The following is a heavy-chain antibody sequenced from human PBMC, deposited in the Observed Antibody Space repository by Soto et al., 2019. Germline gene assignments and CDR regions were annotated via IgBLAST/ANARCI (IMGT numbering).Heavy chain of an antibody. CDR1: GAFISTGGYS. D-gene: IGHD5-12*01. V-gene: IGHV4-30-2*01. Sequence: QPQLQESGSGLVKASQTLSLTCAVSGAFISTGGYSWAWIRHPPGKGLEWIGYIYQDGSTDYNPSLKGRVTMSVDKSKNHFSLKLSPVTAADTAVYYCATGQTGYDHRVMYGLHVWGQGTTVTVSS. J-gene: IGHJ6*02. CDR2: IYQDGST. CDR3: ATGQTGYDHRVMYGLHV.